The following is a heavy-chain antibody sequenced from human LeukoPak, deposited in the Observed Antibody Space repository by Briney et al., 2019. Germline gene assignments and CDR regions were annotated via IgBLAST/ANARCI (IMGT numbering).Heavy chain of an antibody. D-gene: IGHD4-17*01. CDR1: DFIFSAYT. V-gene: IGHV3-21*06. Sequence: GGSLRLFCAASDFIFSAYTMNWIRLAPGKGLEWVSSISSSRTYIYYADSVKGRFTISRDNDKNSLYLQMNSLRAEDTALYFCARDSDYGDYFDHWGQGTLVTVSS. J-gene: IGHJ4*02. CDR3: ARDSDYGDYFDH. CDR2: ISSSRTYI.